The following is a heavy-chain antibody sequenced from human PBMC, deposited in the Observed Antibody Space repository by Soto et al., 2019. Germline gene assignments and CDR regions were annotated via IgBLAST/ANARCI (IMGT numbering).Heavy chain of an antibody. CDR1: GGTFNTYA. V-gene: IGHV1-69*19. Sequence: QVQLVQSGAEMKKPGSSVKVSCQSSGGTFNTYAMNWVRHAPGQGPEWMGDISPMFGAANYAPKFQGRVTITADESTGTSYMQLSSLTSEATALYFCAREVQVHTPAFVYWGQGTLVTVSS. J-gene: IGHJ4*02. CDR2: ISPMFGAA. CDR3: AREVQVHTPAFVY. D-gene: IGHD3-10*01.